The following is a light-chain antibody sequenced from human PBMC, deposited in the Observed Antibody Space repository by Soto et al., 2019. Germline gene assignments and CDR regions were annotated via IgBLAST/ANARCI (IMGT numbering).Light chain of an antibody. CDR3: QQYNSYSLT. Sequence: DIQMTQSPSTLSSSVGDRVTITXLASQSILTWLAWYQQKPGKAPKLLIYDASSLQSGVPSRFSGSGSGTEFTLTISSLQPDDFATYYCQQYNSYSLTFGQGTKVDIK. CDR1: QSILTW. CDR2: DAS. V-gene: IGKV1-5*01. J-gene: IGKJ1*01.